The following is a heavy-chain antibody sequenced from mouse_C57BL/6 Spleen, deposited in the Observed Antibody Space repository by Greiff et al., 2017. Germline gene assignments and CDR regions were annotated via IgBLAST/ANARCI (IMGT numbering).Heavy chain of an antibody. D-gene: IGHD1-1*01. J-gene: IGHJ4*01. Sequence: VQLQQSGAELAKPGASVKLSCKASGYTFTSYWMHWVKQRPGQGLEWIGYINPSSGYTKYNQKFKDKATLTADKSSSTAYMQLSSLTYEDSAVYYCARSNYGSSGAMDYWGQGTSVTVSS. CDR2: INPSSGYT. CDR1: GYTFTSYW. CDR3: ARSNYGSSGAMDY. V-gene: IGHV1-7*01.